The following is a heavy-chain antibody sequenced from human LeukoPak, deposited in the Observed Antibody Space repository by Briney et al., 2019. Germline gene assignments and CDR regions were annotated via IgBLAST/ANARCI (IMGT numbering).Heavy chain of an antibody. V-gene: IGHV3-49*04. Sequence: PGRSLRLSCTASGFTFGDYVMSWVRQAPGKGLEWVGFIRSKAYGGTTKNAASVKGRFTISRDDSRSIAYPQMNSLKTEDTAVYYCTRRYNYDSSGYYYVRDAFDIWGQGTMVTVSS. CDR2: IRSKAYGGTT. D-gene: IGHD3-22*01. J-gene: IGHJ3*02. CDR1: GFTFGDYV. CDR3: TRRYNYDSSGYYYVRDAFDI.